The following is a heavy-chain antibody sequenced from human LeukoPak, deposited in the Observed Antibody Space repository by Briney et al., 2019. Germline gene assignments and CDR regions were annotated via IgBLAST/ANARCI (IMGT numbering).Heavy chain of an antibody. J-gene: IGHJ4*02. D-gene: IGHD3-16*02. CDR1: GGSFSGYY. CDR2: INHSGST. V-gene: IGHV4-34*01. CDR3: ARERIWGSYRYFDY. Sequence: SETLSLTCAVYGGSFSGYYWSWIRQPPGKGLEWLGEINHSGSTNYNPSLKSRVTISVDTSKNQFSLKLSSVTAEDTAVYYCARERIWGSYRYFDYWGQGTLVTVSS.